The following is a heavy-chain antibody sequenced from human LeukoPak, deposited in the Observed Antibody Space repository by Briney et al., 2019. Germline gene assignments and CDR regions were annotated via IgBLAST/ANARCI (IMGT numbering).Heavy chain of an antibody. Sequence: GGSLRLSCAASGFTVSSNYVSWVRQAPGKGLEWVSVIYSGGTTYYADSVKGRFTISRDNSKNTLYLQMNSLGAEDTAVYYCAKDPGHPLEKGDYWGQGTLVTVSS. CDR1: GFTVSSNY. J-gene: IGHJ4*02. CDR2: IYSGGTT. CDR3: AKDPGHPLEKGDY. D-gene: IGHD1-1*01. V-gene: IGHV3-53*01.